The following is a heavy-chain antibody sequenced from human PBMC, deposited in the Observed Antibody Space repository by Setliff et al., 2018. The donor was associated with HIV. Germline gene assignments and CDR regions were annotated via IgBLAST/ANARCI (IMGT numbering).Heavy chain of an antibody. CDR3: ARVRFNFDNVRCFDL. D-gene: IGHD1-20*01. J-gene: IGHJ2*01. CDR2: INHSGST. CDR1: GGSFSGYY. Sequence: SETLSLTCAVYGGSFSGYYWSWIRQPPGKGLEWIGEINHSGSTNYNPSLKSRVTISVDTSKNQFSLKLSSVTAADTATYFCARVRFNFDNVRCFDLWGPGTLVTVSS. V-gene: IGHV4-34*01.